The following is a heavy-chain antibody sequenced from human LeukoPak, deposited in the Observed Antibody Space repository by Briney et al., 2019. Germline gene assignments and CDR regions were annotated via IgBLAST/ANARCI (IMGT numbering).Heavy chain of an antibody. Sequence: GGSLRLSCAASGFTFSNYAMSWVRQAPGKGLEWVSSFNPSSGSTYYADSVKGRFTVSEDKSKNTLYLQMNSLRAEDTALYYCAKEHMAAAVYYFDYWGQGTLVTVSS. CDR2: FNPSSGST. D-gene: IGHD6-13*01. V-gene: IGHV3-23*01. CDR3: AKEHMAAAVYYFDY. CDR1: GFTFSNYA. J-gene: IGHJ4*02.